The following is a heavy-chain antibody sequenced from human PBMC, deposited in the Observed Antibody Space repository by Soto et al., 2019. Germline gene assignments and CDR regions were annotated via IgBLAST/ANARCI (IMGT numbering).Heavy chain of an antibody. V-gene: IGHV3-74*01. CDR1: GFTFSHHW. CDR2: FNTDGSTT. CDR3: LGTGSNSY. Sequence: EVELVESGGGYDQPGGSLRLSCAASGFTFSHHWMHWVRQAPGKGLVWVSRFNTDGSTTTYADSVKGRFTISRDNAKNTFHLQMNSLRAEDTAIYYCLGTGSNSYWGQGTLVTVSS. D-gene: IGHD1-26*01. J-gene: IGHJ4*02.